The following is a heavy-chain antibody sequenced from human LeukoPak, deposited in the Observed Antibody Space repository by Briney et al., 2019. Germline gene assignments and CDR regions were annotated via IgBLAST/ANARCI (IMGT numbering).Heavy chain of an antibody. CDR2: IRYDGSNK. J-gene: IGHJ4*02. CDR3: AKVPALPPYYFDY. Sequence: GGSLRLSCAASGFIFSSYGMHWVRQAPGKGLEWVAFIRYDGSNKYYADSVKGRFTISRDNSKNTLYLQMNSLRAEDTAVYYCAKVPALPPYYFDYWGQGTLVTVSS. CDR1: GFIFSSYG. V-gene: IGHV3-30*02. D-gene: IGHD6-25*01.